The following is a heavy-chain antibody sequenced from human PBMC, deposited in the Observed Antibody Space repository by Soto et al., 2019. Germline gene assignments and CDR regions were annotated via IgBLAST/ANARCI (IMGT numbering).Heavy chain of an antibody. V-gene: IGHV3-21*01. D-gene: IGHD6-13*01. Sequence: GGSLRLSCAASGFTFSSYSMNWVRQAPGKGLEWVSSISSSSSYIYYADSVKGRFTISRDNAKNSLYLQMNSLRAEDTAVYYCARDRDSSSWYRYTYYYYGMDVWGQGTTVTVSS. CDR2: ISSSSSYI. CDR3: ARDRDSSSWYRYTYYYYGMDV. J-gene: IGHJ6*02. CDR1: GFTFSSYS.